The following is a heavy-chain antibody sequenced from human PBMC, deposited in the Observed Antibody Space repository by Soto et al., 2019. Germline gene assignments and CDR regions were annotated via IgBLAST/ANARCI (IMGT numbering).Heavy chain of an antibody. CDR3: ASRTYYYDSSGYYFGYYFDY. Sequence: LSLTCTVSGGSISSGDYYWSWIRQPPGKGLEWIGYIYYSGTTYYNPSLKSRVTISADTSKNQFSLKLSSVTAADTAVYYCASRTYYYDSSGYYFGYYFDYWGQGTLVTVSS. J-gene: IGHJ4*02. CDR1: GGSISSGDYY. V-gene: IGHV4-30-4*01. CDR2: IYYSGTT. D-gene: IGHD3-22*01.